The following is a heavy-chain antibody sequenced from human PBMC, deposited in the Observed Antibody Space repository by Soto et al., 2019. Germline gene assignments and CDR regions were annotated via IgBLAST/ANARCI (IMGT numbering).Heavy chain of an antibody. CDR3: AKALGELSPESYDY. Sequence: PGGSLRLSCAASGFTFSDFGMHWVRQAPGKGLEWVAFISYDGSNKFHADSVKGRFTISRDNSKNTLYLQMNSLRAEDTAVYYCAKALGELSPESYDYWGQGT. V-gene: IGHV3-30*18. CDR1: GFTFSDFG. CDR2: ISYDGSNK. J-gene: IGHJ4*02. D-gene: IGHD3-16*02.